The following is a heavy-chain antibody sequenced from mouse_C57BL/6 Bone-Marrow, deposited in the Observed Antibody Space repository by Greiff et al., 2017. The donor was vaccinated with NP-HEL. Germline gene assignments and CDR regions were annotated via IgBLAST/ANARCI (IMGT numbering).Heavy chain of an antibody. D-gene: IGHD2-1*01. V-gene: IGHV5-6*02. CDR2: ISSGGSYT. J-gene: IGHJ2*01. CDR1: GFTFSSYG. CDR3: ARRSTMVTFDY. Sequence: EVKLQESGGDLVKPGGSLKLSCAASGFTFSSYGMSWVRQTPDKRLEWFATISSGGSYTYYPDSVKGRFTISRDNAKNTLYLQMSSLKSEDTAMYYCARRSTMVTFDYWGQGTTLTVSS.